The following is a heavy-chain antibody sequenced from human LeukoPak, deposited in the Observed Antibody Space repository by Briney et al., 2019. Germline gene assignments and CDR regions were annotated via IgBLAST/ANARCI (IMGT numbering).Heavy chain of an antibody. CDR2: IIPILGIA. D-gene: IGHD3-22*01. J-gene: IGHJ3*02. CDR3: ASAGLNYYDGSGYPDAFDI. V-gene: IGHV1-69*04. Sequence: GASVKVPCKASGGTFSSYAISWVRQAPGQGLEWMGRIIPILGIANYAQKFQGRVTITADKSTSTAYMELSSLRSEDTAVYYCASAGLNYYDGSGYPDAFDIWGQGTMVTVSS. CDR1: GGTFSSYA.